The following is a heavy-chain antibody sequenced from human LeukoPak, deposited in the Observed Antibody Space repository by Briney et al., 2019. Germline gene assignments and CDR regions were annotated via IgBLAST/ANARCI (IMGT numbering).Heavy chain of an antibody. CDR3: AREPWELLLDHAFDI. V-gene: IGHV4-34*01. J-gene: IGHJ3*02. CDR1: GGSFSGYY. CDR2: INHSGST. D-gene: IGHD1-26*01. Sequence: SETLSLTCVVYGGSFSGYYWSWIRQPPGKGLEWIGEINHSGSTNYNPSLKSRVTISVDTSKNQFSLKLSSVTAADTAVYYCAREPWELLLDHAFDIWGQGTMVTVSS.